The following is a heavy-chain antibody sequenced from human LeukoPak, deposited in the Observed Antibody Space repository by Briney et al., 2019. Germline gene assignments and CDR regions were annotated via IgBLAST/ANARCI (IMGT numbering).Heavy chain of an antibody. CDR1: GFSLSTSGVG. Sequence: SGPTLVNPTQTLTLTCTFSGFSLSTSGVGVGWIRQPPGKALEWLALIYWNDDKRYSPSLKSRLTITKDTSKNQVVLTMTNMDPVDTATYYCAHRGLGEAARRDCFDYWGQGTLVTVSS. J-gene: IGHJ4*02. CDR3: AHRGLGEAARRDCFDY. CDR2: IYWNDDK. V-gene: IGHV2-5*01. D-gene: IGHD6-6*01.